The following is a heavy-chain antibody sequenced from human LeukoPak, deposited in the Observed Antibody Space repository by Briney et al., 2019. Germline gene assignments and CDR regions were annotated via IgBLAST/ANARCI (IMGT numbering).Heavy chain of an antibody. D-gene: IGHD2-15*01. CDR2: XIPIFGTA. V-gene: IGHV1-69*13. CDR3: ARDQGYCSGGSCYLDY. Sequence: VKVSCKASGXTXXSYXXSWVRQAXGRGLXWMGGXIPIFGTANYAQKFQGRVTITADESTSTAYMELSSLRSEDTAVYYCARDQGYCSGGSCYLDYWGQGTLVTVSS. J-gene: IGHJ4*02. CDR1: GXTXXSYX.